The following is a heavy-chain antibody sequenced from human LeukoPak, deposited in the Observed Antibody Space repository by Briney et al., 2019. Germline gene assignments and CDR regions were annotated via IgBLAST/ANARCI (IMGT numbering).Heavy chain of an antibody. V-gene: IGHV4-31*03. D-gene: IGHD1-14*01. J-gene: IGHJ4*02. CDR3: ARDRKILDY. CDR2: IYYSGST. Sequence: SETLSLTCTVSGGSFNSGGHYWSWIRQPPGKGLEWIGYIYYSGSTYYNPSLKSRVTISVDTSKNQFSLKLSSVTAADTAVYYCARDRKILDYWGQGTLVTVSS. CDR1: GGSFNSGGHY.